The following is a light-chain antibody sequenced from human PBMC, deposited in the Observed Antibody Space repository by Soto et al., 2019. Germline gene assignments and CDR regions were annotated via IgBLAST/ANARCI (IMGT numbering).Light chain of an antibody. CDR2: TAS. CDR1: QGIVTY. J-gene: IGKJ2*01. CDR3: QHSFNTPPYT. V-gene: IGKV1-39*01. Sequence: DIQMTQSPSSLSAVVGDRVSITCRSSQGIVTYLNWYQQKPGKAPRPLIYTASTLESGVPSRFSGNGSVTDFTLTISSVQPEDFATYYCQHSFNTPPYTFGQGTKLEI.